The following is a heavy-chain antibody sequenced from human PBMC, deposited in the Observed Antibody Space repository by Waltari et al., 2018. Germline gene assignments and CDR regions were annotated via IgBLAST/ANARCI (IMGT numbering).Heavy chain of an antibody. CDR1: GGSISSGSYY. CDR2: IYTSGDT. CDR3: ARAGDYGDGASWFDP. J-gene: IGHJ5*02. V-gene: IGHV4-61*09. Sequence: QVQLQESGPGLVKPSQTLSLTCTVSGGSISSGSYYWSWIRQPAGKGLEWIGYIYTSGDTNNSPSLKRRVTISVDTSKNQFSLKLSSVTAADTALYYCARAGDYGDGASWFDPWGQGTLVTVSS. D-gene: IGHD4-17*01.